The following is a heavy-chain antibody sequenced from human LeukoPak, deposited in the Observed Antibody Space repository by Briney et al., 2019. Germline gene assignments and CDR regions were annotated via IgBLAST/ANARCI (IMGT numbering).Heavy chain of an antibody. CDR2: ISAYNGNT. D-gene: IGHD1-1*01. Sequence: GASVKVSCKASGYTFTSYGISWVRQAPGQGLEWMGWISAYNGNTNYAQKLQGRVTMTTDTSTSTAYMELRSLRSDDTAVYYCARDSTGIKEGGDNWFDPWGQGTLVTVSS. CDR3: ARDSTGIKEGGDNWFDP. CDR1: GYTFTSYG. J-gene: IGHJ5*02. V-gene: IGHV1-18*01.